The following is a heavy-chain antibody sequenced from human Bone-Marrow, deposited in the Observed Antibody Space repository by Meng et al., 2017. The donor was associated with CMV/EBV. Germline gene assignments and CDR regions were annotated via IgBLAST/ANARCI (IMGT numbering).Heavy chain of an antibody. CDR1: GYTFTGYY. D-gene: IGHD3-3*01. Sequence: ASVKVSCKASGYTFTGYYMHWVRQAPGQGLEWMGWINPNSGGTNYAQKFQGRVTMTRDTSISTAYMELSRLRSDDTAVYYCARDRQLRRLRPSSADVWGQGTTVTVSS. J-gene: IGHJ6*02. V-gene: IGHV1-2*02. CDR3: ARDRQLRRLRPSSADV. CDR2: INPNSGGT.